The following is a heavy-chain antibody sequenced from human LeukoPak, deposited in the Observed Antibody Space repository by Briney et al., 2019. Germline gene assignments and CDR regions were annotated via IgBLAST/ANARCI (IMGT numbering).Heavy chain of an antibody. CDR1: GGSVSSGSYY. CDR3: AIAHDYGDYVGAFDI. Sequence: ASETLSLTCTVSGGSVSSGSYYWSWIRQHPGKGLEWIGYIYYSGSTYYNPSLKSRVTISVDTSKNQFSLKLSSVTAADTAVYYCAIAHDYGDYVGAFDIWGQGTMVTVSP. D-gene: IGHD4-17*01. J-gene: IGHJ3*02. V-gene: IGHV4-31*03. CDR2: IYYSGST.